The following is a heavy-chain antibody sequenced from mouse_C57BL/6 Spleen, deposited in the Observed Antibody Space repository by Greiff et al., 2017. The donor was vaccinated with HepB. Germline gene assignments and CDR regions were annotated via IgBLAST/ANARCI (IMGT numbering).Heavy chain of an antibody. CDR1: GYSITSGYY. Sequence: EVQLQESGPGLVKPSQSLSLTCSVTGYSITSGYYWNWIRQFPGNKLEWIGYISYDGSNNYNPSLKNRISITRDTSKNQFFLKLNSVTTEDTATYYCARSTTVVAGGYFDYWGQGTTLTVSS. V-gene: IGHV3-6*01. D-gene: IGHD1-1*01. CDR2: ISYDGSN. CDR3: ARSTTVVAGGYFDY. J-gene: IGHJ2*01.